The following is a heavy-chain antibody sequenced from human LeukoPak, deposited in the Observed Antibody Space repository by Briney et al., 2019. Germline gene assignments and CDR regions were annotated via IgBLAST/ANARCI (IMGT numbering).Heavy chain of an antibody. CDR1: GGSISSSSYY. CDR2: IYYSGST. D-gene: IGHD2-2*01. V-gene: IGHV4-39*02. Sequence: SETLSLTCTVSGGSISSSSYYWGWIRQPPGKGLEWIGSIYYSGSTYYNPSLKSRVTISVDTSKNHFSLKLSSVTAADTAVYYCARPGDIVVVPVAPGHAFDLWGQGTMVTVSS. CDR3: ARPGDIVVVPVAPGHAFDL. J-gene: IGHJ3*01.